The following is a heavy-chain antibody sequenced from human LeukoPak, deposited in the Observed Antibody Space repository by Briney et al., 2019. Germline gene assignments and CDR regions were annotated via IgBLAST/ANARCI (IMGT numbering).Heavy chain of an antibody. J-gene: IGHJ4*02. V-gene: IGHV5-51*01. CDR3: ARSTQRYNWNGFDY. CDR2: IYPGDSDT. D-gene: IGHD1-20*01. CDR1: GPRFTTFW. Sequence: GESLKISCKASGPRFTTFWIGWVRQMPGKGLEWMGIIYPGDSDTRYSPSFQGQVTISADKSISTAYLQWSSLKASDTAMYYCARSTQRYNWNGFDYWGQGTLVTVSS.